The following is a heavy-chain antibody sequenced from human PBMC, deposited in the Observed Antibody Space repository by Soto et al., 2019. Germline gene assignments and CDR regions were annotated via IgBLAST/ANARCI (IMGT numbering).Heavy chain of an antibody. CDR2: IYSGGST. CDR3: ARGYGDYVGYYFDY. V-gene: IGHV3-53*04. Sequence: EVQLVESGGGLVQPGGSLRLSCAASGFTVSSNYMSWVRQAPGKGLEWVSDIYSGGSTYYADSVKGRFTISRHNSKNTLYLQMNSLRAEDTAVYYCARGYGDYVGYYFDYWGQGTLVTVSS. CDR1: GFTVSSNY. D-gene: IGHD4-17*01. J-gene: IGHJ4*02.